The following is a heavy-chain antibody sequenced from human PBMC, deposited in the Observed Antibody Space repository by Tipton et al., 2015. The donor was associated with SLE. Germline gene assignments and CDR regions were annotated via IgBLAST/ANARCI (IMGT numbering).Heavy chain of an antibody. CDR1: NYSISSLYY. J-gene: IGHJ4*02. Sequence: TLSLTCTVSNYSISSLYYWGWIRQPPGKGLEWIGTISRSGSTYYDPSLKSRLTISVDTSKNQFSLKLSSVTAADTAVYYCARRQTDPLGFDYWGQGTLVTVSS. D-gene: IGHD7-27*01. CDR3: ARRQTDPLGFDY. V-gene: IGHV4-38-2*02. CDR2: ISRSGST.